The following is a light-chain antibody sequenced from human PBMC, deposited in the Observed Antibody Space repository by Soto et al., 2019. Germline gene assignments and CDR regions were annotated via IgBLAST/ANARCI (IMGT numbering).Light chain of an antibody. CDR2: GAS. V-gene: IGKV1-9*01. CDR3: QQVKRHPWT. J-gene: IGKJ1*01. Sequence: DIQLTQSPSFLSASVGDKVTITCRASQGISTSLVWYQQKPGKAPKLLIYGASTLQSGVPSRFSGSGSGTEFTLTISRLQPEDFANCYCQQVKRHPWTFGQGTKVEV. CDR1: QGISTS.